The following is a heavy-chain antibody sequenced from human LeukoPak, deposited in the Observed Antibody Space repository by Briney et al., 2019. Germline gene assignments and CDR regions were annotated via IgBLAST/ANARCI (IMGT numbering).Heavy chain of an antibody. Sequence: SETLSLTCTVSGYSISSGYYWGWIRQPPGKGLEGIGSIYHSGSTYYNPSLKSRVTISVDTSKNQFSLKLSSVTAAATAVYYCARDPYSGGYGNYYYHYMDVWGKGTTVTISS. CDR3: ARDPYSGGYGNYYYHYMDV. V-gene: IGHV4-38-2*02. J-gene: IGHJ6*03. D-gene: IGHD1-26*01. CDR2: IYHSGST. CDR1: GYSISSGYY.